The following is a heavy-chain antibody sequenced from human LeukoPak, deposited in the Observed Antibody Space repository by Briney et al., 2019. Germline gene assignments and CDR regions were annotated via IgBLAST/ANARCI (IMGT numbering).Heavy chain of an antibody. J-gene: IGHJ6*03. Sequence: ASVKVSCKVSGYTLNEKSMHWVRQAPGTGLEWLGGFDPEDGETIYAEKFQDRITMTDDPSTDTAYMELSSLRSEDTAVYYCATASFCSGTHCFYYHMDVWGKGTPVTVSS. CDR1: GYTLNEKS. CDR3: ATASFCSGTHCFYYHMDV. CDR2: FDPEDGET. D-gene: IGHD2-15*01. V-gene: IGHV1-24*01.